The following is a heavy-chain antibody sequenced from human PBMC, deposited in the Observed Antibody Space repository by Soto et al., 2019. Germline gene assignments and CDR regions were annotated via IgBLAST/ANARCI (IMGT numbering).Heavy chain of an antibody. V-gene: IGHV4-59*08. CDR1: GGSISNYY. J-gene: IGHJ2*01. CDR3: ARHYDSGSRSHRYWYFDL. Sequence: QVQLQESGPGLVKPSETLSLTCTVSGGSISNYYWSWIRQPPGKGLEWIGYIYYSGGTNYNPSLKSRVTISVDTSKNQCSLKLSSVTAADTAVYYCARHYDSGSRSHRYWYFDLWGRGTLVTVSS. D-gene: IGHD3-10*01. CDR2: IYYSGGT.